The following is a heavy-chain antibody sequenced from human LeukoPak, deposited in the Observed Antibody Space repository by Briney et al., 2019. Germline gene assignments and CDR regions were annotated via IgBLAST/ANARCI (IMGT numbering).Heavy chain of an antibody. Sequence: SMKVSCTASGGTFSSYAISWVRQAPGQGLEWMGGIIPIFGTANYAQRFQGRVTITADESTSTAYMELSSLRSEDTAVYYCASGRVMAARDYYYGMDVWGQGTTVTVSS. CDR1: GGTFSSYA. D-gene: IGHD6-6*01. CDR2: IIPIFGTA. CDR3: ASGRVMAARDYYYGMDV. V-gene: IGHV1-69*13. J-gene: IGHJ6*02.